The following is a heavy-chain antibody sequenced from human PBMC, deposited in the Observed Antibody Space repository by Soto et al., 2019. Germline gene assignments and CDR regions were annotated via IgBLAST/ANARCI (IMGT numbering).Heavy chain of an antibody. D-gene: IGHD2-2*01. V-gene: IGHV3-64D*06. CDR3: VKDFCSSTSCYLLPFDP. CDR2: ISSNVGST. CDR1: GFTFSSYA. Sequence: PGGSLRLSCSASGFTFSSYAMHWVRQAPGKGLEYVSAISSNVGSTYYADSVKGRFTISRDNSKNTLYLQMSSLRAEDTAVYYCVKDFCSSTSCYLLPFDPWGQGTPVTFSS. J-gene: IGHJ5*02.